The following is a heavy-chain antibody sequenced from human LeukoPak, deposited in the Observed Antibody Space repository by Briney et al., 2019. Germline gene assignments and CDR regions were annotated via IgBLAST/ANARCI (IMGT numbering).Heavy chain of an antibody. V-gene: IGHV3-23*01. CDR1: GFPLSSNA. D-gene: IGHD3-10*01. CDR3: ARRGNYYGSGSNNWFDR. J-gene: IGHJ5*02. Sequence: GGSLNLSCAASGFPLSSNAMSGVGKAPGKGLEWVSATSSSDAGTYYADSEKGRFTISRDNSKNTLYLQMNSLRAEDTAVYYCARRGNYYGSGSNNWFDRWGQGTLVTVSS. CDR2: TSSSDAGT.